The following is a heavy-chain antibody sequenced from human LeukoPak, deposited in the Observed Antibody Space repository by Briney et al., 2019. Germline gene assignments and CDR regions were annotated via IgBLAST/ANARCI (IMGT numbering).Heavy chain of an antibody. J-gene: IGHJ4*02. V-gene: IGHV3-30*02. CDR1: GFTFSSYG. CDR3: ARSLRGVGATRPLIDY. CDR2: IRYDGSNK. Sequence: GGSLRLSCAASGFTFSSYGMHWVRQAPGKGLEWVAFIRYDGSNKYYADSVKGRFTISRDNAKNSLYLQMNSLRAEDTAVYYCARSLRGVGATRPLIDYWGQGTLVTVSS. D-gene: IGHD1-26*01.